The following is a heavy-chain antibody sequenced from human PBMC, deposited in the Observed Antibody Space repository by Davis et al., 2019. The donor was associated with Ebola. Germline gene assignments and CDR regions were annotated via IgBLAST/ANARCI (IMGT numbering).Heavy chain of an antibody. Sequence: SVKVSCKASGGTFSSYAISWVRQAPGQGLEWMGGIIPIFGTANYAQKFQGRVTITADESTSTAYMELSSLRSEDTAVYYCARERADCTGGVCYYYYYGMDVWGQGTTVTVSS. J-gene: IGHJ6*02. CDR2: IIPIFGTA. D-gene: IGHD2-8*02. V-gene: IGHV1-69*13. CDR1: GGTFSSYA. CDR3: ARERADCTGGVCYYYYYGMDV.